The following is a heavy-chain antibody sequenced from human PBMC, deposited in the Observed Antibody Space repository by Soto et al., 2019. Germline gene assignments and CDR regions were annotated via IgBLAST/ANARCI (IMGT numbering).Heavy chain of an antibody. Sequence: QLQLQESGPGLVKPSETLSLTCTVSGGSISSSSDYWGWIRQPPGKGLEWIGSIYYSGSTYYNPSLKSRVTISVDTSKNQFSLKLSSVTAADTAVYYCASLLVVVAATGSWFDPWGQGTLVTVSS. CDR3: ASLLVVVAATGSWFDP. V-gene: IGHV4-39*01. D-gene: IGHD2-15*01. CDR2: IYYSGST. CDR1: GGSISSSSDY. J-gene: IGHJ5*02.